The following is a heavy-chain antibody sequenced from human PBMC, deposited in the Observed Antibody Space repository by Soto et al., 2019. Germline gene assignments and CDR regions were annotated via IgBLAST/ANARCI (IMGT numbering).Heavy chain of an antibody. V-gene: IGHV1-69*02. CDR2: IIPILDIA. J-gene: IGHJ3*02. D-gene: IGHD1-26*01. CDR3: AAGGHGAFDI. CDR1: GDTFSSYT. Sequence: QVQLVHSGAEVKKPGSSVKVSCKASGDTFSSYTISWVRQAPGQGLEWMGRIIPILDIANYAQKFQGRVTITANKSTSTAYMELSSLRSDDTAVYYCAAGGHGAFDIWGQGTMVTVSS.